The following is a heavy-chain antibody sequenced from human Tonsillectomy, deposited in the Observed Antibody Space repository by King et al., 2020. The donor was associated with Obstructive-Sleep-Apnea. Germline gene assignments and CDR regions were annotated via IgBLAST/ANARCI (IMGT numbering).Heavy chain of an antibody. D-gene: IGHD2-2*01. CDR3: AKDLIAGRYCSSTSCYDAFDI. J-gene: IGHJ3*02. Sequence: VQPVESGGGLVQPGRSLRLSCAASGFTFDDYAMNWVRQAPGKGLEWVSRISWNSGSIGYADSVKGRFTISRDNAKNSLYLQMNSLRVEDTALYYCAKDLIAGRYCSSTSCYDAFDIWGQGTMVTVSS. CDR2: ISWNSGSI. V-gene: IGHV3-9*01. CDR1: GFTFDDYA.